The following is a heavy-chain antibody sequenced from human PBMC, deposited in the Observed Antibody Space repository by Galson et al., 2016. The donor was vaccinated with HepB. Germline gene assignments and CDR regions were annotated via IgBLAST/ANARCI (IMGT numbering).Heavy chain of an antibody. J-gene: IGHJ4*02. CDR1: GLTFSNAW. V-gene: IGHV3-15*01. CDR3: NTLYSQDDDYGDYGFDSEADY. D-gene: IGHD4-17*01. Sequence: SLRLSCAASGLTFSNAWMSWVRQAPGKGLEWVGRIKSTTDGGTTDYAAPVKGRFTISRDDSKNTLYLQMNSLKTEGTAVYYCNTLYSQDDDYGDYGFDSEADYWGQGTLVIVSS. CDR2: IKSTTDGGTT.